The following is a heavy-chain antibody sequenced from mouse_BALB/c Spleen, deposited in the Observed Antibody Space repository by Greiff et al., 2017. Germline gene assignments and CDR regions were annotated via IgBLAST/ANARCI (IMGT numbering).Heavy chain of an antibody. D-gene: IGHD2-4*01. Sequence: EVHLVESGGGLVKPGGSLKLSCAASGFTFSSYAMSWVRQSPEKRLEWVAEISSGGSYTYYPDTVTGRFTISRDNAKNTLYLEMSSLRSEDTAMYYCARSTMITTGFAYWGQGTLVTVSA. CDR2: ISSGGSYT. V-gene: IGHV5-9-4*01. J-gene: IGHJ3*01. CDR1: GFTFSSYA. CDR3: ARSTMITTGFAY.